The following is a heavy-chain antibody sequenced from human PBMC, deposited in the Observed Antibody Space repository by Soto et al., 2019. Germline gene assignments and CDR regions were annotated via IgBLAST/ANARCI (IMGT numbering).Heavy chain of an antibody. D-gene: IGHD2-2*01. Sequence: QVQLVQSGAEVKKPGSAVKVSCKTSGGTFREYAIRWVRQAPGQGLERLGGIIPIFGTINYAQNFQGRVTISADKSTSTAYMELRSLRSGDTAVYYCGRGYCTSTTCEDYYVMDVWGQGTTVTVSS. CDR2: IIPIFGTI. CDR1: GGTFREYA. J-gene: IGHJ6*02. CDR3: GRGYCTSTTCEDYYVMDV. V-gene: IGHV1-69*06.